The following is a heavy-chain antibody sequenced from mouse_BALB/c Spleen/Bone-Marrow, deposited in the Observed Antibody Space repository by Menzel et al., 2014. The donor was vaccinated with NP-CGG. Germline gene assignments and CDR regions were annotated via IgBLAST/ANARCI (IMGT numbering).Heavy chain of an antibody. CDR1: GFSLTNFG. J-gene: IGHJ4*01. Sequence: VQLQQSGPGLVAPLQSLSITCTVSGFSLTNFGVHWVRQPPGKGLEWLGIIWAGGATDYHSALMSRLIISKDNSKSXVFLKMDSLQTDDTAMYCCARVLRRSQDAMDYWGQGTSVTVSS. D-gene: IGHD2-12*01. V-gene: IGHV2-9*02. CDR3: ARVLRRSQDAMDY. CDR2: IWAGGAT.